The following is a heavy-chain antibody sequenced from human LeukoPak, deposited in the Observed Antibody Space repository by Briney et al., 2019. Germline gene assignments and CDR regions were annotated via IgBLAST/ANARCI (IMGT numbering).Heavy chain of an antibody. CDR1: GYTFTNNW. D-gene: IGHD3-9*01. Sequence: ASVKVSCKAFGYTFTNNWMHWVRQAPGQGPEWMGLISPTGGSTAYAQKFQGRVTMTTDTSTSTAYMELRSLRSDDTAVYYCARDSYYDILTGYSNWFDPWGQGTLVTVSS. J-gene: IGHJ5*02. V-gene: IGHV1-46*01. CDR3: ARDSYYDILTGYSNWFDP. CDR2: ISPTGGST.